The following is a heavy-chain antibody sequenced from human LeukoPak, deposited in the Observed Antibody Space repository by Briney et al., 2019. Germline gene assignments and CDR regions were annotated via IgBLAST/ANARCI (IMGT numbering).Heavy chain of an antibody. CDR2: ISGSGGST. J-gene: IGHJ3*02. CDR3: AKLYYCDSSGYYYPPGAFDI. Sequence: GGSLRLSCAASGFTFSSYAMSWVRRAPGKGLEWVSAISGSGGSTYYADSVKGRFTISRDNSKNTLYLQMNSLRAEDTAVYYCAKLYYCDSSGYYYPPGAFDIWGQGTMVTVSS. V-gene: IGHV3-23*01. CDR1: GFTFSSYA. D-gene: IGHD3-22*01.